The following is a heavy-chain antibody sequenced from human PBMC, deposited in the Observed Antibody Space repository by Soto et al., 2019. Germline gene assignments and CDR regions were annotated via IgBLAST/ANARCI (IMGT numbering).Heavy chain of an antibody. V-gene: IGHV4-30-4*01. CDR1: GDYIHVGGYY. J-gene: IGHJ5*02. Sequence: QVQLQESGPGLVKPSQTLSLTCSVSGDYIHVGGYYWTWIRQRPGKGLEWMGYIYYTGKTYYNPSLERRLTMAVDRSKNQFPLRFTSVTAADTAVYFCGRDLTSNANCIDPWGQGTLVTVSS. D-gene: IGHD2-2*01. CDR3: GRDLTSNANCIDP. CDR2: IYYTGKT.